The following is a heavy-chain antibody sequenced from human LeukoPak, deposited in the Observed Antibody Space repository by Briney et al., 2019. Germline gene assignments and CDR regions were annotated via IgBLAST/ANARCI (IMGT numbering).Heavy chain of an antibody. Sequence: GEPLKISCQGSGYTFASSWIGWVRQMPGKGLEWMGIIYPGDSDTRYSPSFQGQVTISADKSISTAYLQWSSLKASDTAMYYCARLEAYDSSGYYHYFDYWGQGTLVTVSS. CDR3: ARLEAYDSSGYYHYFDY. D-gene: IGHD3-22*01. CDR2: IYPGDSDT. V-gene: IGHV5-51*01. CDR1: GYTFASSW. J-gene: IGHJ4*02.